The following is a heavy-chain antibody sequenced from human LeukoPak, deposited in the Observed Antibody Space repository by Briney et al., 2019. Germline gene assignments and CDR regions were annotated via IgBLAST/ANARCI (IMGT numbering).Heavy chain of an antibody. Sequence: PSETLSLTCTVSGGSISSSSYYWGWIRQPPGKGLEWIGSIYYSGSTYYNPSLKSRVTISVDTSKNQFSLKLSSVTAADTAVYYCARVREMAEFSVGYYFDYWGQGTLVTVSS. J-gene: IGHJ4*02. CDR2: IYYSGST. CDR1: GGSISSSSYY. D-gene: IGHD5-24*01. V-gene: IGHV4-39*07. CDR3: ARVREMAEFSVGYYFDY.